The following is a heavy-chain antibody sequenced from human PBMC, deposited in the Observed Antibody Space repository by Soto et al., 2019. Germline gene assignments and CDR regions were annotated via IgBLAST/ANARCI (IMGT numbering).Heavy chain of an antibody. Sequence: QVQLAQSEAEVKKPGSSVNVSCKASGGTFSSYTIGWVRQAPGQGLEWMGRIIPILDIAYYAQKFQDRVTITADKSTCTAYMELSSLRSEDTAVYYCARVPPGYRSSTSCSHYDYWGQGTLVTVSS. D-gene: IGHD2-2*01. CDR3: ARVPPGYRSSTSCSHYDY. V-gene: IGHV1-69*02. J-gene: IGHJ4*02. CDR1: GGTFSSYT. CDR2: IIPILDIA.